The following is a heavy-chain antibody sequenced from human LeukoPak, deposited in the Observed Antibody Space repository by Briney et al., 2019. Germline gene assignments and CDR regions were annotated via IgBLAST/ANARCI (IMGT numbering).Heavy chain of an antibody. Sequence: GGSLRLSCAASGFTFSSYAMSWVRQAPGKGLEWVSAISGSGGSTYYADSVKGRFTISRDNSKNTLYLQMNSLRAEDTAVYYCAKAAYYDFWSGYLGLEPLFDYWGQGTLVTVSS. CDR2: ISGSGGST. D-gene: IGHD3-3*01. CDR1: GFTFSSYA. V-gene: IGHV3-23*01. CDR3: AKAAYYDFWSGYLGLEPLFDY. J-gene: IGHJ4*02.